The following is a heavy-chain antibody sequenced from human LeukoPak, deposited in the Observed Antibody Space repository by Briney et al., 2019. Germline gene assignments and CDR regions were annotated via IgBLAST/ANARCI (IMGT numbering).Heavy chain of an antibody. Sequence: SQTLSLTCTVSGGSISSGGYYWSWIRQPPGKDLEWIGYIYHSGSTYYNPSLKSRVTISVDRSKNQFSLKLSSVTAADTAVYYCARQYYYDSSGFYWGQGTLVTVSS. V-gene: IGHV4-30-2*01. CDR3: ARQYYYDSSGFY. J-gene: IGHJ4*02. CDR2: IYHSGST. D-gene: IGHD3-22*01. CDR1: GGSISSGGYY.